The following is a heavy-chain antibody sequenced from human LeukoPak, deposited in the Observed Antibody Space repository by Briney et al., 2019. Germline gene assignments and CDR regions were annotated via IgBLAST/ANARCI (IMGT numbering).Heavy chain of an antibody. CDR2: INHSGST. J-gene: IGHJ5*02. Sequence: SETLSLTCAVYGGSFSGYYWSWIRQPPGKGLEWIGEINHSGSTNYNPSLKSRVTISVDTSKNQFSLKLSSVTAADTAMYYCARAYSSSWYYNWFDPWGQGTLVTVSS. CDR1: GGSFSGYY. CDR3: ARAYSSSWYYNWFDP. V-gene: IGHV4-34*01. D-gene: IGHD6-13*01.